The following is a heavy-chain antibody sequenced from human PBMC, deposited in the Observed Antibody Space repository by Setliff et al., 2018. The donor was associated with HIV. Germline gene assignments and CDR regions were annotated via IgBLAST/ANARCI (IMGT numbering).Heavy chain of an antibody. CDR1: GGSMRSTTYY. D-gene: IGHD3-3*01. V-gene: IGHV4-39*01. CDR2: VHLSGTT. J-gene: IGHJ4*02. CDR3: ARPSLGIGGGSKFDS. Sequence: SETLSLTCTVSGGSMRSTTYYWGWVRQPPGKGLEWIGNVHLSGTTYYNPSLKSRVTISVDPSQNQFSLRLIPVTAADAAMYYCARPSLGIGGGSKFDSWGQGTLVTVSS.